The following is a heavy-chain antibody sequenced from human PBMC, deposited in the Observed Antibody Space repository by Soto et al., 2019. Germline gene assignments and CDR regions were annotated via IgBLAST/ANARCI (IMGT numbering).Heavy chain of an antibody. CDR2: IYYSGST. CDR1: GGSISSYY. V-gene: IGHV4-59*08. Sequence: SETLSLTCTVSGGSISSYYCSWIRQPPGKGLEWIGYIYYSGSTNYNPSLKSRVTISVDTSKNQFSLKLSSVTAADTAVYYCAGPRNYYFDYWGQGTLVTVSS. D-gene: IGHD1-7*01. CDR3: AGPRNYYFDY. J-gene: IGHJ4*02.